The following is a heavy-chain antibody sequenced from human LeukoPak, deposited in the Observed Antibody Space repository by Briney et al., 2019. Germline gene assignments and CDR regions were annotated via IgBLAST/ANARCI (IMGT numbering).Heavy chain of an antibody. V-gene: IGHV4-39*07. D-gene: IGHD3-16*02. Sequence: PSETLSLTCTVSGGSVSSSTYYWGWIRQPPGKGLEWIGSIYYSVSTYYNPSLKSRVTISVDTSKNQFSLKLSSVTAADTAVYYCARGAGDYVWGSYRYTNCLDYWGQGTLVTVSS. J-gene: IGHJ4*02. CDR2: IYYSVST. CDR1: GGSVSSSTYY. CDR3: ARGAGDYVWGSYRYTNCLDY.